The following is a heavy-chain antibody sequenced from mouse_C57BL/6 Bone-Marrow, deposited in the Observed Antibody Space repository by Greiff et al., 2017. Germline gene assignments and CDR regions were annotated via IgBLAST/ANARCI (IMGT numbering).Heavy chain of an antibody. V-gene: IGHV5-16*01. CDR2: INYDGSST. CDR3: ARQPRGSSYNYAMDY. J-gene: IGHJ4*01. CDR1: GFTFSDYY. D-gene: IGHD1-1*01. Sequence: VQLKESEGGLVQPGSSMKLSCTASGFTFSDYYMAWVRQVPEKGLEWVANINYDGSSTYYLDSLKSRFIISRDNEKNILYLQMSSLKSEDTATYYCARQPRGSSYNYAMDYWGQGTSVTVSS.